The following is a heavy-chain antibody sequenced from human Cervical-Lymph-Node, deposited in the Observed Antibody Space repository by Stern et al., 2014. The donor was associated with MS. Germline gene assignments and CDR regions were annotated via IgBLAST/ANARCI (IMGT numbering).Heavy chain of an antibody. Sequence: VHLVQSGAEVKKPGESLKISCKLSGYSFTIYYIAWVRPMPGKGLEWMGVIYPYDSDTTYSPSFQGQVTISADKSITTAYLQWSSLRASDTAMYYCARHVQGFDYWGQGTLVTVSS. CDR1: GYSFTIYY. CDR2: IYPYDSDT. CDR3: ARHVQGFDY. J-gene: IGHJ4*02. V-gene: IGHV5-51*01.